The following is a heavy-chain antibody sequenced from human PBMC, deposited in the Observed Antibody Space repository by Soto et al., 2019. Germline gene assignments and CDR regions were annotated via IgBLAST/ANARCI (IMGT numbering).Heavy chain of an antibody. Sequence: ASETLSLTCTVAGGSIISYYGSWIRQPPGKGLEWIGYIYYSGSTNYNPSLKSRVTISVDTSKNQFSLKLSSVTAADTAVYYCARGGDILTGYYQDYYYGMDVWGQGTTVTVSS. D-gene: IGHD3-9*01. CDR1: GGSIISYY. J-gene: IGHJ6*02. V-gene: IGHV4-59*01. CDR3: ARGGDILTGYYQDYYYGMDV. CDR2: IYYSGST.